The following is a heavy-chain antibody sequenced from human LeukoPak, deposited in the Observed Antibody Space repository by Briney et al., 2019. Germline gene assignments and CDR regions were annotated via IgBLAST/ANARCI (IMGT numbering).Heavy chain of an antibody. Sequence: GGSLRLSCAASGLTFSSYWMSWARQAPGKGLEWVSSIDSSGGYMFYADSVKGRFIISRDNAKDSLYLQMNSLRVEDTAVYYCLRGARRDYWGQGTLVTVSS. CDR3: LRGARRDY. CDR1: GLTFSSYW. CDR2: IDSSGGYM. D-gene: IGHD6-6*01. J-gene: IGHJ4*02. V-gene: IGHV3-21*06.